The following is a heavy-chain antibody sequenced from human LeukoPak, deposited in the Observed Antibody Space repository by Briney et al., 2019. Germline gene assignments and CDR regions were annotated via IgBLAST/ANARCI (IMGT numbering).Heavy chain of an antibody. CDR1: GFTFSSYW. Sequence: GGSPRLSCAASGFTFSSYWMSWVRQAPGKGLVWVSRISTDGSSASYADSVKGRFTISRDNSKNMLYLQMNSLRAEDTAVYYCAKWKYSNSGIDDYWGQGTLVTVSS. CDR3: AKWKYSNSGIDDY. D-gene: IGHD6-6*01. J-gene: IGHJ4*02. CDR2: ISTDGSSA. V-gene: IGHV3-74*01.